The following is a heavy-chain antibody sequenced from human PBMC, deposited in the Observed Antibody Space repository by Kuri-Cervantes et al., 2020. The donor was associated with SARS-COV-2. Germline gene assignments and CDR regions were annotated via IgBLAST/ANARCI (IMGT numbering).Heavy chain of an antibody. J-gene: IGHJ4*02. CDR3: AKSYRGKYQLLFLGY. CDR2: ISYDGSNK. CDR1: GFTFSSYA. V-gene: IGHV3-30-3*02. D-gene: IGHD2-2*01. Sequence: GGSLRLSCAASGFTFSSYAMHWVRQAPGKGLEWVAVISYDGSNKYYADSVKGRFTISRDNSKNTLYLQMNSLRAEDTAVYYCAKSYRGKYQLLFLGYWGQGTLVTVSS.